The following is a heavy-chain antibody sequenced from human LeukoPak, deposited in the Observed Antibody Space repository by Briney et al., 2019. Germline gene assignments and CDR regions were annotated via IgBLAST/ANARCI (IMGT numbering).Heavy chain of an antibody. CDR2: ISSSSSYI. CDR3: ARGLVGGYYSSSF. CDR1: GFTFSSYS. J-gene: IGHJ4*02. Sequence: PGGSLRLSCAASGFTFSSYSMNWVRQAPGKGLEWLSSISSSSSYIYYADSLKGRFTISRDNAKNSLYLQMNSLRAEDTAVYYCARGLVGGYYSSSFWGQGTLVTVSS. D-gene: IGHD6-13*01. V-gene: IGHV3-21*01.